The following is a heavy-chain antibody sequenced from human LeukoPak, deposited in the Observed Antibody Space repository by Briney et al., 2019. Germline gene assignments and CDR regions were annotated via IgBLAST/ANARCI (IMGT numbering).Heavy chain of an antibody. V-gene: IGHV3-21*01. CDR2: ISSSSSYI. J-gene: IGHJ4*02. CDR3: APPLVGATGS. D-gene: IGHD1-26*01. CDR1: GFTFSSYA. Sequence: GGSLRLSCAASGFTFSSYAMSWVRRAPGKGLEWVSSISSSSSYIYYADSVKGRFTISRDNAKNSLYLQMNSLRAEDTAVYYCAPPLVGATGSWGQGTLVTVSS.